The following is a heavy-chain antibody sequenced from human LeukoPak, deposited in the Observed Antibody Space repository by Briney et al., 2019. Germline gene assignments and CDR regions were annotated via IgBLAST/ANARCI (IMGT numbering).Heavy chain of an antibody. CDR2: ISYDGSNK. Sequence: RGSLRLSCAASGFTFSSYGMHWVRQAPGKGLEWVAVISYDGSNKYYADSVRGRFTISRDNSKNTLYLQMSSLRAEDTAVYYCAKDLFLWYFDLWGRGTLVTVSS. J-gene: IGHJ2*01. D-gene: IGHD2-21*01. CDR3: AKDLFLWYFDL. CDR1: GFTFSSYG. V-gene: IGHV3-30*18.